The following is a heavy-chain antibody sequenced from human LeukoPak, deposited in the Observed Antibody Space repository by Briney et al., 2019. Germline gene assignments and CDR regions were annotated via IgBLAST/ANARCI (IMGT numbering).Heavy chain of an antibody. J-gene: IGHJ4*02. CDR1: GFTFSSYA. V-gene: IGHV3-30-3*01. Sequence: GGSLRLSCAASGFTFSSYAIHWVRQAPGKGLEWVAVISYDGSNKYYADSVKGRFSISKDNVKNSLYLQMNSLRAEDTGVYYCAFWSGNLYFWGQGALVTVSS. CDR3: AFWSGNLYF. CDR2: ISYDGSNK. D-gene: IGHD2-8*02.